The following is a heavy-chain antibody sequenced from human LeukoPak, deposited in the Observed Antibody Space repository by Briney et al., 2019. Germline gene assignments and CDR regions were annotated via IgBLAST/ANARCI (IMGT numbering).Heavy chain of an antibody. Sequence: GGSLRLSCAASGFTFSSYSMYWVRQAPGKGLEWVSSISSSSSYIYYADSVKGRFTISRDNAKNSLYLQMNSLRAEDTAVYYCARDLKLWSFPYFDYWGQGTLVTVSS. V-gene: IGHV3-21*01. D-gene: IGHD3-16*01. CDR2: ISSSSSYI. CDR1: GFTFSSYS. J-gene: IGHJ4*02. CDR3: ARDLKLWSFPYFDY.